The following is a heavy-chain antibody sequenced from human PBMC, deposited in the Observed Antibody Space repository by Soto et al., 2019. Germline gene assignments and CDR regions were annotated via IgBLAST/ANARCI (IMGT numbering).Heavy chain of an antibody. CDR1: GGSISSYY. CDR3: ARSTRSWFDP. Sequence: QVQLQESGPGLVKPSGTLSLTCTVSGGSISSYYWSWIRQPPGKGLEWIGSIYYIGSTNYNPSLKSRVTISVDTSKNQFSLQLSSVTAADTAVYYCARSTRSWFDPWGQGTLVTVSS. V-gene: IGHV4-59*08. J-gene: IGHJ5*02. CDR2: IYYIGST.